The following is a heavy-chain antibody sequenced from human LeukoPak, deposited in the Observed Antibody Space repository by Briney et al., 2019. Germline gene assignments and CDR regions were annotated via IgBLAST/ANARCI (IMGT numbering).Heavy chain of an antibody. D-gene: IGHD6-19*01. CDR3: AKTEQWLVTGFDY. CDR2: ISGSGGST. CDR1: GFTFSNYA. Sequence: GGSLRLSCAASGFTFSNYAMSWVRQAPGKGLEWVSAISGSGGSTYYADSVKGRFTISRDNSKNTLYLQMNSLRAEDTAVYYCAKTEQWLVTGFDYWGQGTLVTVSS. V-gene: IGHV3-23*01. J-gene: IGHJ4*02.